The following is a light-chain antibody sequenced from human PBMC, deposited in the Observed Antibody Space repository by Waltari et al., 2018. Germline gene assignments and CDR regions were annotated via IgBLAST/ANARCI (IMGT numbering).Light chain of an antibody. CDR1: QSISDN. V-gene: IGKV3-15*01. Sequence: VMTQSRATLTVSSGERATLSCRASQSISDNLAWYQQKRGQSPRLLIYGASTRATGIPARFTGSGSGTDFTLTISSLQSEDSAVYYCQQYNRWPPITFGQGTRLEI. J-gene: IGKJ5*01. CDR3: QQYNRWPPIT. CDR2: GAS.